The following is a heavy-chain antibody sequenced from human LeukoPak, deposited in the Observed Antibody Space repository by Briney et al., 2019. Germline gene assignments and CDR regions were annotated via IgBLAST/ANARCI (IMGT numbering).Heavy chain of an antibody. CDR2: IDYSGST. D-gene: IGHD6-13*01. J-gene: IGHJ1*01. CDR1: GGSISRNY. V-gene: IGHV4-59*01. Sequence: SETLSLTCTVSGGSISRNYWNWIRQPPGKGLEWIGYIDYSGSTIHNPSLKSRVTISVNTSKNQFSLQLTSVTAADTAVYYCARSGGLYTSTWYFHRWGQGTLVTVSS. CDR3: ARSGGLYTSTWYFHR.